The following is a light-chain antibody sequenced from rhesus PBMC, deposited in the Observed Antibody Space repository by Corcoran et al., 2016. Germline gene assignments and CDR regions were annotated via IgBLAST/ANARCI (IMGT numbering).Light chain of an antibody. CDR2: GES. J-gene: IGKJ3*01. Sequence: DIQMTQSPSSLSASVGDTVTITCRASQGISSYLNWFQQKPGKAPKLLIYGESSLESGVPSRFSGSGSGTDGTRTISSLQPEDFAAYYCLQHNSYPFTFGPGTKLDIK. CDR1: QGISSY. CDR3: LQHNSYPFT. V-gene: IGKV1-28*03.